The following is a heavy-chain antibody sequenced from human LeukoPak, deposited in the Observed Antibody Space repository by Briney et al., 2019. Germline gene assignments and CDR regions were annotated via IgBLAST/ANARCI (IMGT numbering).Heavy chain of an antibody. J-gene: IGHJ4*02. D-gene: IGHD2-21*01. V-gene: IGHV4-39*01. CDR3: ARHLTGGDFLFDS. CDR2: MYYSGST. CDR1: GGSFSSSTFY. Sequence: SETLSLTCTVSGGSFSSSTFYWGWIRQPPGKGLEWIGTMYYSGSTYYSPSLKSRVTISADTSKKQFSLRLSSVTAADTAVYYCARHLTGGDFLFDSWGQGTLVTVPS.